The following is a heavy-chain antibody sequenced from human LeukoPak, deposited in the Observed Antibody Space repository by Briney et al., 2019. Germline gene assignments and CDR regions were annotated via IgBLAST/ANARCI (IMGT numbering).Heavy chain of an antibody. Sequence: GGSLRLSCAASGFTFSTYAMSWVRQAPGKGLEWVSYISSSADTIYYADSVKGRFTISRDNAKNSLSLQMNSLRAEDTAVYYCATRSMGAFDIWGQGTMVTVSS. V-gene: IGHV3-11*01. D-gene: IGHD2-21*01. J-gene: IGHJ3*02. CDR1: GFTFSTYA. CDR2: ISSSADTI. CDR3: ATRSMGAFDI.